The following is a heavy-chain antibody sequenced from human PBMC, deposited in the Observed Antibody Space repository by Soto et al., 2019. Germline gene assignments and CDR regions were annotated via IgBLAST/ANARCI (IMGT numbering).Heavy chain of an antibody. CDR2: IIPIFGTA. CDR1: GGTFSSYA. V-gene: IGHV1-69*13. D-gene: IGHD6-19*01. Sequence: GASXKVACKCAGGTFSSYAIVCVGQYPGQGLEWMGGIIPIFGTANYAQKFRGRVTITADESTSTAYMELSSLRSEDTALYYCASGDPGIAVAGTGPVAFDIWGQGTMVTVSS. CDR3: ASGDPGIAVAGTGPVAFDI. J-gene: IGHJ3*02.